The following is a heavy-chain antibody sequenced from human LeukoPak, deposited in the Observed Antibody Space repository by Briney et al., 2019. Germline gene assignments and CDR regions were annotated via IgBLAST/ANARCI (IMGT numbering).Heavy chain of an antibody. CDR3: ARVYLGIYYDGSPSPFDY. CDR2: ISGYNGNT. D-gene: IGHD3-22*01. J-gene: IGHJ4*02. CDR1: GYTFTSYA. V-gene: IGHV1-18*01. Sequence: ASVKVSCKASGYTFTSYAVIWVRQVPGQGLEWMGWISGYNGNTKSTQSLQDRVIMTTDTSTRTAYMELRSLRPDDTAVYYCARVYLGIYYDGSPSPFDYWGQGTLVTVSS.